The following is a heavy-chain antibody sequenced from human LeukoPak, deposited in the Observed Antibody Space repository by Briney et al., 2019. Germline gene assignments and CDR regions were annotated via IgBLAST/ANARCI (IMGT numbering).Heavy chain of an antibody. Sequence: GGPLKISFQGPGYRFTSYWIGWARPRPGKGLEWMGIIYPGESDTRYSPSFQGQVTISADKSISTAYLQWSSLKASDTAMYYCARFHLLGAAAGTEAAYYYYMDVWGKGTTVTVSS. CDR3: ARFHLLGAAAGTEAAYYYYMDV. J-gene: IGHJ6*03. CDR1: GYRFTSYW. CDR2: IYPGESDT. D-gene: IGHD6-13*01. V-gene: IGHV5-51*01.